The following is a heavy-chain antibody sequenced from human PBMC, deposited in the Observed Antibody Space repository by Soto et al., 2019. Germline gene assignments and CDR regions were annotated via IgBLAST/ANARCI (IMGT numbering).Heavy chain of an antibody. CDR1: GGSFSGYY. CDR3: ARSRIAVAGTDYYYGMDV. CDR2: INHSGST. D-gene: IGHD6-19*01. V-gene: IGHV4-34*01. Sequence: PSETLSLTCAVYGGSFSGYYWSWIRQPPGKGLEWIGEINHSGSTNYNPSLESRVTISVDTSKNQFSLKLSSVTAADTAVYYCARSRIAVAGTDYYYGMDVWGQGTTVTVSS. J-gene: IGHJ6*02.